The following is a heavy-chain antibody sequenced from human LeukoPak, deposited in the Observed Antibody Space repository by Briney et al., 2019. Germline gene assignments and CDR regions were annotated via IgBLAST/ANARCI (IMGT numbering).Heavy chain of an antibody. J-gene: IGHJ4*02. CDR1: GGTFSSYA. V-gene: IGHV1-69*04. CDR3: ANLSPAGGTMVRGVITASDY. D-gene: IGHD3-10*01. CDR2: IIPILGIA. Sequence: SVKVSCKASGGTFSSYAISWVRQAPGQGLEWMGRIIPILGIANYAQKFQGRVTITADKSTSTAYMELSSLRSEDTAVYYCANLSPAGGTMVRGVITASDYWGQGTLVTVSS.